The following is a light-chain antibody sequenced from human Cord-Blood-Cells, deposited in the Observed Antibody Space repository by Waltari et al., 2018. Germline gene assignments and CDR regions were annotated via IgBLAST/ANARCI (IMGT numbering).Light chain of an antibody. V-gene: IGLV2-23*02. CDR3: CSYAGSSTWV. CDR1: RSHVGSYNL. J-gene: IGLJ3*02. Sequence: QSALTQPASVSGSPGQSTTISCTGPRSHVGSYNLVSWYQQHPGKAPKPMIYEVSMRPSGVSNRFSGSKSGNTASLTISGLQAEDEADYYCCSYAGSSTWVFGGGTKLTVL. CDR2: EVS.